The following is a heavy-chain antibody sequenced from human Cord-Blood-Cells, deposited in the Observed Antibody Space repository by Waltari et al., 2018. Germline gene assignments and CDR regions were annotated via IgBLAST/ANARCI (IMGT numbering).Heavy chain of an antibody. V-gene: IGHV4-34*01. CDR1: GGSFSGYY. CDR3: ARARSGSYYNY. J-gene: IGHJ4*02. D-gene: IGHD3-10*01. Sequence: QVQLQQWGAGLLKPSETLSLTCAVYGGSFSGYYWSWIRQPPGKGLEWIGEINHSGSTNSNPSLKSRVTISVDTSKNQFSLKLSSVTAADTAVYYCARARSGSYYNYWGQGTLVTVSS. CDR2: INHSGST.